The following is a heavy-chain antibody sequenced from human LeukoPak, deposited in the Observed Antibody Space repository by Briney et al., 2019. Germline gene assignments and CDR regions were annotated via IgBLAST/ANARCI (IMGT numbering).Heavy chain of an antibody. CDR3: ARAPSRNDAFDI. Sequence: ASVKVSCKASGYTFTSYYMRWVRQAPGQGLEWMGIINPSGGSTSYAQKFQGRVTMTRDTSTSTVYMELSSLRSEDTAVYYCARAPSRNDAFDIWGQGTMVTVSS. CDR2: INPSGGST. V-gene: IGHV1-46*01. CDR1: GYTFTSYY. J-gene: IGHJ3*02.